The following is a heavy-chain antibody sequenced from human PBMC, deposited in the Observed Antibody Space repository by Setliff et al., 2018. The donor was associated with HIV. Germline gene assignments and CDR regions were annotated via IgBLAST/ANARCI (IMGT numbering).Heavy chain of an antibody. V-gene: IGHV3-48*03. D-gene: IGHD2-15*01. J-gene: IGHJ4*02. CDR1: GFTFSSYE. Sequence: PGGSLRLSCAASGFTFSSYEMNWVRQAPGKGLEWVSYISTSGSIKYYADSVKGRFTISRDNAKNSLYLQMNSLRAEDTALYYCARDDIGYCTGGSCSLFDFWGQGTLVTVSS. CDR2: ISTSGSIK. CDR3: ARDDIGYCTGGSCSLFDF.